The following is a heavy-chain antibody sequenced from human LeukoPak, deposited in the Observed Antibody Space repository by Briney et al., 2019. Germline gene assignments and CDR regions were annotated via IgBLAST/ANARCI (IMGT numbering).Heavy chain of an antibody. V-gene: IGHV3-30-3*01. CDR3: ARGSTVTTEDYYYGMDV. J-gene: IGHJ6*02. CDR1: GFTFCSYA. Sequence: PGRSLRLSCAASGFTFCSYAMHWVRQAPGKGLEWVAVISYDGSNKYYADSVKGRFTISRDNSKNTLYLQMNSLRAEDTAVYYCARGSTVTTEDYYYGMDVWGQGTTVTVSS. D-gene: IGHD4-17*01. CDR2: ISYDGSNK.